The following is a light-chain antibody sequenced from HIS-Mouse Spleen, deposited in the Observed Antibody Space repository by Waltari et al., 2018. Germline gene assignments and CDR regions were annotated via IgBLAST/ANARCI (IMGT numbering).Light chain of an antibody. J-gene: IGKJ5*01. Sequence: AIRMTQSPSSFSASKGDRVTITCRASQGIRSYLAWYQQKPGKAPKLLIYAASTLQSGVPSRFSGSGSGTDFTLTISCLQSEDFATYYCQQYYSYLPITFGQGTRLEIK. CDR1: QGIRSY. V-gene: IGKV1-8*01. CDR3: QQYYSYLPIT. CDR2: AAS.